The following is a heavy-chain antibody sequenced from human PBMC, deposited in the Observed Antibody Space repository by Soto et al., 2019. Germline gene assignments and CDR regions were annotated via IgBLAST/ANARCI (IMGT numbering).Heavy chain of an antibody. V-gene: IGHV4-4*02. CDR1: GGSISSSNW. J-gene: IGHJ4*02. D-gene: IGHD6-19*01. Sequence: SETLSLTCAVSGGSISSSNWWSWVRQPPGKGLEWIGEIYHIGSTNYNPSLESRLTISVDMSKNQFSLKLSSVTAADTAVYYCAREDSSGWYYFDCWGQGTLVTVSS. CDR2: IYHIGST. CDR3: AREDSSGWYYFDC.